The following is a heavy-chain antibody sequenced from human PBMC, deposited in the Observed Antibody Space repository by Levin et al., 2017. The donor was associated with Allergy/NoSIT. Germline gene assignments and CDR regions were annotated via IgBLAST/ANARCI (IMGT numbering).Heavy chain of an antibody. D-gene: IGHD3-3*01. V-gene: IGHV4-34*01. J-gene: IGHJ4*02. CDR2: INHSGST. CDR1: GGSFSGYY. Sequence: SETLSLTCAVYGGSFSGYYWSWIRQPPGKGLEWIGEINHSGSTNYNPSLKSRVTISVDTSKNQFSLKLSSVTAADTAVYYCARVFEGYDFWSGYYLDYWGQGTLVTVSS. CDR3: ARVFEGYDFWSGYYLDY.